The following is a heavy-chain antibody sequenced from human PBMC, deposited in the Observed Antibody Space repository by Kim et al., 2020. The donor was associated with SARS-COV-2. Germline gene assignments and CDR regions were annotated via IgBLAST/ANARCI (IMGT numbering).Heavy chain of an antibody. CDR1: GFTFSNAW. CDR3: TTDLLRYFDWLNQNYFDY. Sequence: GGSLRLSCAASGFTFSNAWMSWVRQAPGKGLEWVGRIKSKTDGGTTDYAAPVKGRFTISRDDSKNTLYLQMNSLKTEDTAVYYCTTDLLRYFDWLNQNYFDYWGQGTLVTVSS. D-gene: IGHD3-9*01. CDR2: IKSKTDGGTT. V-gene: IGHV3-15*01. J-gene: IGHJ4*02.